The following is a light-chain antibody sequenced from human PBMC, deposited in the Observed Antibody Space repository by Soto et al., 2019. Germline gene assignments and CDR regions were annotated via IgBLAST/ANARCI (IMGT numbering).Light chain of an antibody. CDR3: CSYAGSKRV. J-gene: IGLJ3*02. CDR1: SSDFGNHNL. Sequence: QSALTQPASVSGSPGQSITISCTGTSSDFGNHNLVSWYQHYPGKAPKLMIYEASKRPSGVSIRFSGSKSDNTASLTISGLQPEDEADYYCCSYAGSKRVFGGGTKLTVL. CDR2: EAS. V-gene: IGLV2-23*01.